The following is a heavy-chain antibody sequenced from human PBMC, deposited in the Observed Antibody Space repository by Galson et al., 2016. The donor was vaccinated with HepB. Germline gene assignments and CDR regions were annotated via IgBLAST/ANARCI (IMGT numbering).Heavy chain of an antibody. CDR1: GFTFGRYA. V-gene: IGHV3-23*01. CDR3: ARFTQEWLDRVYYFDY. Sequence: SMRLSCAAYGFTFGRYAMSWVRQAPRKGLEWVSAISGDGGSTYYAGSVQGRFTTSRDRSTKTMYLPMNSLRTDDTAVYYCARFTQEWLDRVYYFDYWGQGTLVTVSS. CDR2: ISGDGGST. D-gene: IGHD6-19*01. J-gene: IGHJ4*02.